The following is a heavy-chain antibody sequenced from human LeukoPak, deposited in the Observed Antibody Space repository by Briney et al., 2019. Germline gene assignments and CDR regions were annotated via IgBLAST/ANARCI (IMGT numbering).Heavy chain of an antibody. CDR3: ATGPLFLKPYGLDV. J-gene: IGHJ6*04. D-gene: IGHD2-21*01. CDR2: FDAEDGET. Sequence: ASVKVSCKVSGNTLSALAIHWVRQAPQKGLEWMGGFDAEDGETIYAQKFQGRVTLTEDTSTDTAYMKLSSLRSEDTAVYFCATGPLFLKPYGLDVWGSGTTVTVSS. CDR1: GNTLSALA. V-gene: IGHV1-24*01.